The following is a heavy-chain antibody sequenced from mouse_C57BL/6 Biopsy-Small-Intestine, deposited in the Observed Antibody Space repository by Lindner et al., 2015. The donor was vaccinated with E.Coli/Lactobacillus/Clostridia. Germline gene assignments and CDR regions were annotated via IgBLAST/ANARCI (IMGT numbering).Heavy chain of an antibody. V-gene: IGHV1-82*01. CDR2: ISPGDGNT. CDR3: ARLGTGYFFDY. D-gene: IGHD4-1*01. Sequence: VQLQESGPELVKPGASVKISCKASGYAFSRSWMNWVKQRPGKGLEWIGRISPGDGNTNYNGKFKGKATLTADKSSSTAYMQLNSLTSEDSAVYYCARLGTGYFFDYWGQGTTLTVSS. CDR1: GYAFSRSW. J-gene: IGHJ2*01.